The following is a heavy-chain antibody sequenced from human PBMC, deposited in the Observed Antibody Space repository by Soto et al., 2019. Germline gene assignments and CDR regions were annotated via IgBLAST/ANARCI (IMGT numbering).Heavy chain of an antibody. Sequence: PSEPLSLPCTVSVGSISSSYWGWIRQPAVKGLEWIGYIYYSGSTNSNPSLKSRVTISVDTSKNQFSLKLSSVTAADTAVYYCARDSKRGYSGYDKLDYWGQGTLVTVSS. V-gene: IGHV4-59*01. CDR2: IYYSGST. CDR1: VGSISSSY. J-gene: IGHJ4*02. D-gene: IGHD5-12*01. CDR3: ARDSKRGYSGYDKLDY.